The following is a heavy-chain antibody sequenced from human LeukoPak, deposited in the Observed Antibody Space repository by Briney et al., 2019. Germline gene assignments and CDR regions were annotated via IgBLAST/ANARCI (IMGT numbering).Heavy chain of an antibody. Sequence: PGRSLRLSCAASGFTFSSYGMHWVRQAPGKGLEWVAVISHDGSSKYFADSVKGRFTISRDNPKNMLDLQMHSLGAEDTAVYYCAKSIRFCSSSSCFAGYYNYGLHVWGQGTTVIVSS. CDR1: GFTFSSYG. CDR3: AKSIRFCSSSSCFAGYYNYGLHV. V-gene: IGHV3-30*18. D-gene: IGHD2-2*01. CDR2: ISHDGSSK. J-gene: IGHJ6*02.